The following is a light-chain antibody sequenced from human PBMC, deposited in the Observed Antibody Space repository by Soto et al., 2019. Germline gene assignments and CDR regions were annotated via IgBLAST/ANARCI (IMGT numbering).Light chain of an antibody. CDR2: EVT. CDR1: SSDVGGHEY. CDR3: SSYAGNNNVI. Sequence: QSALTQPPSASGSPGQSVTISCTGTSSDVGGHEYVSWYQQHPGKAPKLLIFEVTARPSGVPDRFSGSKSGNTASLTVSGLQTEDEADYYCSSYAGNNNVIFGGGTKVTVL. J-gene: IGLJ2*01. V-gene: IGLV2-8*01.